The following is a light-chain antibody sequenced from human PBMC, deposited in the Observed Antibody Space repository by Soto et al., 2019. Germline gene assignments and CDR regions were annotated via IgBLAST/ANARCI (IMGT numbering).Light chain of an antibody. CDR2: AAS. Sequence: DIQMTQSPSSLSASVGDRVTITCRASQGISNYLAWYQQKPGKVPKLLIYAASTLQSGVPSRFSGSGSGTDLTRPISSLQPKDVAPYYCQKSNRARRRYGKGTKVEIK. J-gene: IGKJ1*01. CDR3: QKSNRARRR. CDR1: QGISNY. V-gene: IGKV1-27*01.